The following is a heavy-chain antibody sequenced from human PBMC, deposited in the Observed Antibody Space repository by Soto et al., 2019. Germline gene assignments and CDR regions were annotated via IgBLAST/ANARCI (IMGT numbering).Heavy chain of an antibody. CDR2: INHSGST. CDR3: ARDKSGGDIVVVPGNWFDP. D-gene: IGHD2-2*01. Sequence: QVQLQQWGAGLLKPSETLSLTCAVYGGSFSGYYCSWIRQPPGKGLEWIGEINHSGSTNYNPSLKSRVTISVDTSKHQFSLKLSSVTAADTAVYYCARDKSGGDIVVVPGNWFDPWGQGTLVTVSS. J-gene: IGHJ5*02. CDR1: GGSFSGYY. V-gene: IGHV4-34*01.